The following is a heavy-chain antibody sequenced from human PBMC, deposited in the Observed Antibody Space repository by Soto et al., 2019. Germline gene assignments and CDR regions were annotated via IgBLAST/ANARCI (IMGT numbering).Heavy chain of an antibody. J-gene: IGHJ4*02. CDR2: ISGSGGST. D-gene: IGHD2-15*01. CDR3: AKYGCSGGSCYSFDY. V-gene: IGHV3-23*01. CDR1: GFTFSSYA. Sequence: GGSLRLSCAASGFTFSSYAMSWVRQAPGKGLEWVSAISGSGGSTYYADSVKGRFTISRDNSKNTLYLQMNSLRAEDTAVYYCAKYGCSGGSCYSFDYWGQGTLVTVSS.